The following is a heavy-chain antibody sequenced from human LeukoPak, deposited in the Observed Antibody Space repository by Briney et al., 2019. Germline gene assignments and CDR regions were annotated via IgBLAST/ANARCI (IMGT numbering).Heavy chain of an antibody. J-gene: IGHJ5*02. V-gene: IGHV4-34*01. Sequence: SETLSLTCAVYGGSFSGYYWSWIRQPPGKGLEWIGEINHSGSTNYNPSLKSRVTISVDTSKNQSSLKLSSVTAADTAVYYCARGASGYYRQDWFDPWGQGTLVTVSS. CDR3: ARGASGYYRQDWFDP. CDR2: INHSGST. D-gene: IGHD3-22*01. CDR1: GGSFSGYY.